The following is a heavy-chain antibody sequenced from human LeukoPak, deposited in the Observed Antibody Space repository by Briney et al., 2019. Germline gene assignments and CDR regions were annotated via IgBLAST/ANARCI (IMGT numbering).Heavy chain of an antibody. CDR3: AKGTYYYGSGSQYGY. Sequence: GGSLRLSCVGSGFTSRSHAMSWVRQAPEKGLEFVSGIYENNGTTYYADSVKARFTISRDNSKNTLYLQMNSLRAEDTAVYYCAKGTYYYGSGSQYGYWGQGTLVTVSS. V-gene: IGHV3-23*01. J-gene: IGHJ4*02. CDR1: GFTSRSHA. CDR2: IYENNGTT. D-gene: IGHD3-10*01.